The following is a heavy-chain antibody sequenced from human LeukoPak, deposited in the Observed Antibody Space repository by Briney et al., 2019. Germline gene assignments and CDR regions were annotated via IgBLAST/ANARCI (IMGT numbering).Heavy chain of an antibody. D-gene: IGHD4-17*01. Sequence: PGGSLRLSCAASGFTFSGYSMNWVRQAPGKGLEWVSSISSSSSYIYYADSVKGRFTISRDNAKNSLYLQMNSLRAEDTAVYYCAEGGPSWVYGDYDAHGSQQVRPYDVWGQGALVTVSS. CDR1: GFTFSGYS. J-gene: IGHJ4*02. V-gene: IGHV3-21*01. CDR2: ISSSSSYI. CDR3: AEGGPSWVYGDYDAHGSQQVRPYDV.